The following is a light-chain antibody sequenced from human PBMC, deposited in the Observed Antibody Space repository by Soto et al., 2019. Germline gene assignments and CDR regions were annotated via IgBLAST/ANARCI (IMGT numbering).Light chain of an antibody. CDR1: QSISSN. J-gene: IGKJ2*01. V-gene: IGKV1-39*01. Sequence: DIQMTQSRSSQSASLGERLTLNARASQSISSNLNWYQQKPGKAPKLLIYAASSLQSGVPSRFSGHGSGTDFTLTISSLQPDDFATYYCQQYNSYTTFGQGTKV. CDR2: AAS. CDR3: QQYNSYTT.